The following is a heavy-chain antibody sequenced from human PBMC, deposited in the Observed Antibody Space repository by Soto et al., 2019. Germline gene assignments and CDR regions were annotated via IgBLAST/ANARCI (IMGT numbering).Heavy chain of an antibody. Sequence: GGSLRLXCVASGFTVDDYAMHWVRQAPGKGLEWVSGISANGDTIDYADSVKGRFTISRDNAKNSLFLQMNSLRPEDTALYYCAKDMKWGGMTTIHYFDSWGQGTQVTVSS. CDR1: GFTVDDYA. V-gene: IGHV3-9*01. CDR2: ISANGDTI. D-gene: IGHD4-17*01. CDR3: AKDMKWGGMTTIHYFDS. J-gene: IGHJ4*02.